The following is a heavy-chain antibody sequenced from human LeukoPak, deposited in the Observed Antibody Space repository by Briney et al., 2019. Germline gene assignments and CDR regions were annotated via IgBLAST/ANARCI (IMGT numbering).Heavy chain of an antibody. J-gene: IGHJ2*01. D-gene: IGHD3-9*01. V-gene: IGHV3-13*01. CDR1: GFPFISYD. CDR3: AREPSSSTDWYDWYLDL. Sequence: GSLPLSCPASGFPFISYDMPWVRPAPGKSLEWVSGIGTGGDTYYPGSVKGRFTVSRENAKNSLYLQMNSLRAGDTAVYYCAREPSSSTDWYDWYLDLWGRGTLVTVSS. CDR2: IGTGGDT.